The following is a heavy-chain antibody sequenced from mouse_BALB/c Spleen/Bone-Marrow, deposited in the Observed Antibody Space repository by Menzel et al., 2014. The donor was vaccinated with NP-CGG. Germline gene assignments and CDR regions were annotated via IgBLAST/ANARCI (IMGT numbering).Heavy chain of an antibody. D-gene: IGHD2-10*02. CDR3: AREGYGNYDRFFDY. Sequence: QVQLQQSGAELVRPGTSVKISCKASGYTFANYWLDWLKQRPGHGLEWIGEIYPGGGYINYNEKFKGKATLTADTSSSTAYMRLSSLTSEESAVYFCAREGYGNYDRFFDYWGQGTTLTVSS. CDR1: GYTFANYW. J-gene: IGHJ2*01. CDR2: IYPGGGYI. V-gene: IGHV1-63*02.